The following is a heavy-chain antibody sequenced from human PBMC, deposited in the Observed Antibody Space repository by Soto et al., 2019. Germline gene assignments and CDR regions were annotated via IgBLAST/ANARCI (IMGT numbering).Heavy chain of an antibody. CDR1: GDSLSSGGYY. V-gene: IGHV4-31*03. J-gene: IGHJ4*02. Sequence: QMRLQESGPGLVKPSQTLSLTCTVSGDSLSSGGYYWSWIRHHPGKGLEWIGCIYYSGVPFYNPSLKXRXTXXIATASNEFSLKISSVTAADTAVYYCARDRSGGPPVTTIACWGQGTLVIVSS. CDR2: IYYSGVP. CDR3: ARDRSGGPPVTTIAC. D-gene: IGHD4-17*01.